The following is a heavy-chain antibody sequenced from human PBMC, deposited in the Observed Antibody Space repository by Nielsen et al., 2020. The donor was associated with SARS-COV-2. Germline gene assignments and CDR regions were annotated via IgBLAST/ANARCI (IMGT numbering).Heavy chain of an antibody. CDR3: SRRVLGRGVVGAAAY. J-gene: IGHJ4*02. CDR2: IGSSSTYT. D-gene: IGHD1-26*01. V-gene: IGHV3-11*03. Sequence: GGSLRLSCAPSGFTFSDYYMTWMRQAPGEGLERISYIGSSSTYTNYADSVKGRFTISRDNAKNSVHLQMNNLTAEDTAVYYWSRRVLGRGVVGAAAYWGQGTLFTVSS. CDR1: GFTFSDYY.